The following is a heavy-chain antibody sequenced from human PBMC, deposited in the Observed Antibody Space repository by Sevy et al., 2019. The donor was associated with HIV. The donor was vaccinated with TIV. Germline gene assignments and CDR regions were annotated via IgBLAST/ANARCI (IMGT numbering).Heavy chain of an antibody. CDR2: ISYDGSNK. Sequence: GGSLRLSCAASGFTFSSYAMHWVRQAPGKGLEWVAVISYDGSNKYYADSVKGRFTISRDNSKNTVYLQMNSLRAEDTAVYYCARDRGSSSWYSGASYYYYYGMDVWGQGTTVTVSS. D-gene: IGHD6-13*01. J-gene: IGHJ6*02. V-gene: IGHV3-30-3*01. CDR3: ARDRGSSSWYSGASYYYYYGMDV. CDR1: GFTFSSYA.